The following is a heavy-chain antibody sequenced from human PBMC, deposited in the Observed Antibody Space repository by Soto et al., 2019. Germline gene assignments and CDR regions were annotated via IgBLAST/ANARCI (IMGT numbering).Heavy chain of an antibody. CDR1: GGSISSGGYY. CDR3: GTMPIVVEPAPMDV. D-gene: IGHD2-2*01. Sequence: PSETLSLTCTVSGGSISSGGYYWSWIRQPPGKGLEWIGYIYYSGSTSYNASLKSRTSISEDPSNNQVSLKLHSLTAADTAVYFCGTMPIVVEPAPMDVWGPGTSVTVSS. CDR2: IYYSGST. J-gene: IGHJ6*02. V-gene: IGHV4-30-4*01.